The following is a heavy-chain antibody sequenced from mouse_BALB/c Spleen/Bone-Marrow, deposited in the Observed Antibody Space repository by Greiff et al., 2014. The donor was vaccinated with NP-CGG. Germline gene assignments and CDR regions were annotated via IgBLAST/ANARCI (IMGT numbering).Heavy chain of an antibody. CDR1: GFTFTDYY. J-gene: IGHJ2*01. CDR3: ARDMGASLFDY. CDR2: IRNKANGYTT. V-gene: IGHV7-3*02. Sequence: EVQGVESGGGLVQPGGSLRLSCATSGFTFTDYYMNWVRQPPGKALEWLGFIRNKANGYTTEYSASVKGRFTISRDISQSILYLQMNTLRAEDSATYYCARDMGASLFDYWGQGTTLTVSS.